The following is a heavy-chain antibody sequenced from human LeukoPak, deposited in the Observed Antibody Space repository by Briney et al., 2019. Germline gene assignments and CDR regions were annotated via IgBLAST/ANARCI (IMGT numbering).Heavy chain of an antibody. CDR2: ISSNGGST. D-gene: IGHD6-19*01. CDR3: ARDRRHSSGWDSYYYYGMDV. Sequence: GGSLRLSCAASGFTFSSYAMHWVRQAPGKGLEYVSAISSNGGSTYYANSVKGRFTISRDNSKNTLYLQMGSLRAEDMAVYYCARDRRHSSGWDSYYYYGMDVWGQGTTVTVSS. CDR1: GFTFSSYA. V-gene: IGHV3-64*01. J-gene: IGHJ6*02.